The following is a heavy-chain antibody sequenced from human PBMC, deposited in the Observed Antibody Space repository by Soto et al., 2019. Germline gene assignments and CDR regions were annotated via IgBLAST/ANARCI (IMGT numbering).Heavy chain of an antibody. V-gene: IGHV4-59*11. D-gene: IGHD2-2*01. Sequence: QVQLQESGPGLVKPSETLSLTCSVSGVSTSNHYWTWIRKPPGQGPEWIGCIYYRGTTNYNASFNSRVTISVDTSKHQSSLKLTSVTTADTAVYYCARGGGSPYHDHQFAYWGQGSLVTVAS. CDR3: ARGGGSPYHDHQFAY. J-gene: IGHJ4*02. CDR2: IYYRGTT. CDR1: GVSTSNHY.